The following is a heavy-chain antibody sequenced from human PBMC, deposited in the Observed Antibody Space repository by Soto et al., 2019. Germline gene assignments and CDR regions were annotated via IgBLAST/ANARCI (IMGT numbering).Heavy chain of an antibody. CDR1: GGSISSSNW. J-gene: IGHJ2*01. D-gene: IGHD5-12*01. CDR2: IYHSGST. CDR3: ARVPDSDMATLAWYFDL. V-gene: IGHV4-4*02. Sequence: QVQLQESGPGLVKPSGTLSLTCAVSGGSISSSNWWSWVRQPPEKGLEWIGEIYHSGSTNYNPSLSSPVTMSVDWSNTQFPLKLGSVPAAGTAVYYCARVPDSDMATLAWYFDLWGRGTLVTVSS.